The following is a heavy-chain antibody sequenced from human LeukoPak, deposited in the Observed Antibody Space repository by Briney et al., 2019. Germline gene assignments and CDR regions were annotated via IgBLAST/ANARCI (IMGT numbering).Heavy chain of an antibody. J-gene: IGHJ5*02. D-gene: IGHD1-1*01. CDR2: IIPILGKA. CDR3: ARSISPAGTMRLDP. CDR1: GGSFSSYV. Sequence: EASVKVSCKASGGSFSSYVITWVRQAPGQGLEWMGGIIPILGKANYAQKFQGRLMITRDESTSTAYLELSSLRSGDTAVYYCARSISPAGTMRLDPWGQGTLVTVSS. V-gene: IGHV1-69*05.